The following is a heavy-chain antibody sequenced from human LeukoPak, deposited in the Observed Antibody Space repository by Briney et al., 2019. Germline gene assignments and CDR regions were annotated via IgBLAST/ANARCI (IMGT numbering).Heavy chain of an antibody. J-gene: IGHJ4*02. V-gene: IGHV3-23*01. CDR1: GFIFNKHA. Sequence: GGSLRLSCVGAGFIFNKHAMSWVRQAPGKGLEWVSGLSGSGSSTDYADSVKGRFTVSRDNSKNTLFLQMNSLRAEDTAIYYCAKERDYGPADYWGQGTLVTVSS. CDR2: LSGSGSST. CDR3: AKERDYGPADY. D-gene: IGHD4/OR15-4a*01.